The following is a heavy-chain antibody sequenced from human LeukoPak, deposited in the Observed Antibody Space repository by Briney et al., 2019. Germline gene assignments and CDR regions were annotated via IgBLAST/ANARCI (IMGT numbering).Heavy chain of an antibody. Sequence: SETLSLTCAVYGGSFSGYYWSWIRQPPGKGLEWIGEINHSGSTNYNPSLKSRVTISVDTSKNQFSLKLSSVTAADTAVYYCARVSGASDAFDIWGQGTMVTVSS. CDR1: GGSFSGYY. V-gene: IGHV4-34*01. D-gene: IGHD3-10*01. J-gene: IGHJ3*02. CDR2: INHSGST. CDR3: ARVSGASDAFDI.